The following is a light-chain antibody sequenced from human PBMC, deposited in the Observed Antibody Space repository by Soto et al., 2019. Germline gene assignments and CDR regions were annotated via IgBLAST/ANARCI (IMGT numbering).Light chain of an antibody. J-gene: IGKJ1*01. Sequence: VMTQSPATLSVSPGERATLSCWASETVATNLAWYQQKPGQAPRLLISGASTRAAGISDRFRGSGSGTEFTLTFSALRSEDSAIYYGQQFFEWPPMTLGKGPKVEI. CDR3: QQFFEWPPMT. CDR1: ETVATN. V-gene: IGKV3-15*01. CDR2: GAS.